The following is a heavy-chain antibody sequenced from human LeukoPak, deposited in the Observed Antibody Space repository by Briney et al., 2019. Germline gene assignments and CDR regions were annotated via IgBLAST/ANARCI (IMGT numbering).Heavy chain of an antibody. Sequence: ASVKVSCKASVGTFNSHAVSWVRQAPGQGLEWMGGIIPIFGTANYAQKFQGRVTITADESTSTAYMELSSLRSEDTAVYYCARGWEAGNCDYWGQGTLVTVSS. V-gene: IGHV1-69*13. CDR2: IIPIFGTA. J-gene: IGHJ4*02. CDR1: VGTFNSHA. D-gene: IGHD1-26*01. CDR3: ARGWEAGNCDY.